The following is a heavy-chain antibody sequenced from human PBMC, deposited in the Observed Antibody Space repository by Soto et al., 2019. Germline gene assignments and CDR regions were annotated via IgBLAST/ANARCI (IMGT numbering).Heavy chain of an antibody. CDR3: AALGVNFDH. D-gene: IGHD2-8*01. J-gene: IGHJ4*02. CDR2: IGVGSGNR. CDR1: GFTFTSSS. Sequence: SVKVSCKASGFTFTSSSVQWVRQARGQLLEWIGWIGVGSGNRHYAQKFQERVTITRDMSTNTAYMELSSLRSEDTAVYYCAALGVNFDHWGQGTLVTVSS. V-gene: IGHV1-58*01.